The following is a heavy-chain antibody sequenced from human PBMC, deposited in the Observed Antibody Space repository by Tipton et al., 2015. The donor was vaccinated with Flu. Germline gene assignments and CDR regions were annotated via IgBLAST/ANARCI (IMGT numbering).Heavy chain of an antibody. V-gene: IGHV4-34*01. D-gene: IGHD3-10*01. J-gene: IGHJ4*02. CDR3: AGSTGPFDY. CDR2: INHSGST. CDR1: GGSIIDYY. Sequence: TLSLTCTVPGGSIIDYYWTWIRQPAGKGLEWIGEINHSGSTNYNPSLKSRVTISVDTSKNQFSLKLSSVTAADTAVYYCAGSTGPFDYWGQGTLVTVSS.